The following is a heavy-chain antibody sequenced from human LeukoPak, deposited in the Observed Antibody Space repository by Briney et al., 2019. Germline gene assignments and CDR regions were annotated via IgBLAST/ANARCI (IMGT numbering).Heavy chain of an antibody. CDR3: ARVGGGDGSGWSTTDY. D-gene: IGHD6-19*01. CDR1: GFTFSSYE. V-gene: IGHV3-7*01. Sequence: GGSLRLSCAASGFTFSSYEMNWVRQAPGKGLEWVANINQDGSEKYDVDSAKGRFTISRDNAKSSLYLQMNSLRVEDTAMYYCARVGGGDGSGWSTTDYWGQGTLVTISS. J-gene: IGHJ4*02. CDR2: INQDGSEK.